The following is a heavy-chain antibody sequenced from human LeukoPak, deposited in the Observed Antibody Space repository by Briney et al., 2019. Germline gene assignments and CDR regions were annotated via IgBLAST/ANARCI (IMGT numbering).Heavy chain of an antibody. J-gene: IGHJ6*03. CDR3: ARGLNYAHNTGGRWVNNYYSMDV. Sequence: ASVKVSCKASGYTFTSYYMHWVRQAPGQGLEWMGIINPSDGTTSHAQKFQGRVTMTRDTSTSTVYMELSSLRSEDTAVYYCARGLNYAHNTGGRWVNNYYSMDVWGEGTTVTVSS. CDR2: INPSDGTT. D-gene: IGHD1-7*01. V-gene: IGHV1-46*01. CDR1: GYTFTSYY.